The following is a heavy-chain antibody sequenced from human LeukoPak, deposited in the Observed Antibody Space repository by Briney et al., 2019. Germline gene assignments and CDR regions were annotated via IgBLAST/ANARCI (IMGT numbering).Heavy chain of an antibody. Sequence: SETLPLTYTFSGLYISSSNSYWVWMRQPPGKGLEWRGSIYYTGNTFYNASLKSRVTISIHTYKNQLPLRVLSVTATNTAIYYCARQTGPGLFILPGGQGTLVTVSS. CDR2: IYYTGNT. CDR1: GLYISSSNSY. CDR3: ARQTGPGLFILP. V-gene: IGHV4-39*01. D-gene: IGHD3/OR15-3a*01. J-gene: IGHJ4*02.